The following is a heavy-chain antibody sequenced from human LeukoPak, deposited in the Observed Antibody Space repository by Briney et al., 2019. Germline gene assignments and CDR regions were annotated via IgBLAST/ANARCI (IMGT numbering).Heavy chain of an antibody. D-gene: IGHD3-10*01. Sequence: GRSLRLSCAASGFTFSSYGMHWVRQAPGKGLEWVAVISYDGSNKYYADSVKGRFTISRDNSKNTLYLQMYSLGAEDTAVYYCAKDDKASLWPSFYYYYYGMDVWGQGTTVTVSS. CDR1: GFTFSSYG. CDR2: ISYDGSNK. J-gene: IGHJ6*02. V-gene: IGHV3-30*18. CDR3: AKDDKASLWPSFYYYYYGMDV.